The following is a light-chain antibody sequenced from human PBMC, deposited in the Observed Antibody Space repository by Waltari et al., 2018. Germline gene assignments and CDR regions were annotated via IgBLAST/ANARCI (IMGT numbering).Light chain of an antibody. V-gene: IGLV3-25*03. CDR3: QSADSSGTYVL. Sequence: SYELTQPPSEAVPPGQTARITCPAVALPKQHTYWYQQKPGQAPVLVMYRVTERPPGIPERFSGSSSGTTVTLTISGVQAEDEADFYCQSADSSGTYVLFGGGTKLTVL. CDR2: RVT. J-gene: IGLJ2*01. CDR1: ALPKQH.